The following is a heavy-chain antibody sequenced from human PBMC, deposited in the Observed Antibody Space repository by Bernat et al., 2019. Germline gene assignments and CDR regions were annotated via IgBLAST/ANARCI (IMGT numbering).Heavy chain of an antibody. CDR1: GFTFGDYA. J-gene: IGHJ3*02. CDR3: TRDGGGGAFDI. CDR2: IGTKAYGGTT. V-gene: IGHV3-49*03. Sequence: EVQLVESGGGLVQPGRSLTLSCTTSGFTFGDYAMSWFRQALGKGLEWVGFIGTKAYGGTTEYAATVKGRFTISRDDSNSIDYLQMNSLETEDTAVYYCTRDGGGGAFDIWGRGTLVTVSS. D-gene: IGHD3-16*01.